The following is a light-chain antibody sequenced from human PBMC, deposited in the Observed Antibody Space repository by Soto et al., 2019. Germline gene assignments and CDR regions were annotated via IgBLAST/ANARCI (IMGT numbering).Light chain of an antibody. Sequence: EIVMTQSPATLSVSPGERATLSGRASQSVSSYLAWYQQKPGQAPRLLIYGASTRATGIPARFSGSGSGTEFTLTISSLQSEDFAVYYCQQYDNWPSITFGQGTRLEIK. CDR1: QSVSSY. CDR2: GAS. V-gene: IGKV3-15*01. J-gene: IGKJ5*01. CDR3: QQYDNWPSIT.